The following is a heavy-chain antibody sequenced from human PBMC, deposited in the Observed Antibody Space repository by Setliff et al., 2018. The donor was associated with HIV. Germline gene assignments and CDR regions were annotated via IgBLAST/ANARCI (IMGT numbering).Heavy chain of an antibody. D-gene: IGHD2-15*01. Sequence: SETLSLTCAVSGYSISSGYYWAWIRQPPGKGLEWIANIHHSGTTYYNPSLESRVTISVDTSKNQFSLKLNSVTAADTAVYYCARDGVAEDVGWFDPWGQGTLVTVSS. V-gene: IGHV4-38-2*02. CDR3: ARDGVAEDVGWFDP. CDR2: IHHSGTT. J-gene: IGHJ5*02. CDR1: GYSISSGYY.